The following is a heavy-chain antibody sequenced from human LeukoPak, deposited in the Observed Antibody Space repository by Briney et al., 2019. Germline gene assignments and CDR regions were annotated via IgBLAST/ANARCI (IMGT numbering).Heavy chain of an antibody. D-gene: IGHD6-19*01. CDR2: IYYSGST. J-gene: IGHJ3*02. Sequence: SETLSLTCIVSGGSISSYYWSWIRQPPGKGLEWIGYIYYSGSTNYNPSLKSRVTISVDSSKNQFSLKLSSVTAADTAVYYCARASGGYFSDAFDIWGQGTMVTVSS. CDR3: ARASGGYFSDAFDI. CDR1: GGSISSYY. V-gene: IGHV4-59*01.